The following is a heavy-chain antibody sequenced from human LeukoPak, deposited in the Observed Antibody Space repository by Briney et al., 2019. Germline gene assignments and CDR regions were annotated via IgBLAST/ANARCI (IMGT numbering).Heavy chain of an antibody. CDR2: ISGDGGST. CDR3: AKFEDGYNPIDY. D-gene: IGHD5-24*01. J-gene: IGHJ4*02. CDR1: GFTFDDYA. Sequence: PGGSLRLSCAASGFTFDDYAMHWVRHAPGKGLEWVSLISGDGGSTYYADSVKGRFTISRDNSKNSLYLQMNSLRTEDTALYYCAKFEDGYNPIDYWGQGTLVTVSS. V-gene: IGHV3-43*02.